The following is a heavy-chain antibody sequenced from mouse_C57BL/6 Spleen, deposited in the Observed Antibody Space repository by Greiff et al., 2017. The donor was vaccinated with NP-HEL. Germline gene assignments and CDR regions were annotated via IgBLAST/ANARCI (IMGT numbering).Heavy chain of an antibody. CDR3: AREIYDGYYVGFAY. D-gene: IGHD2-3*01. CDR1: GFTFSSYA. Sequence: DVMLVESGGGLVKPGGSLKLSCAASGFTFSSYAMSWVRQTPEKRLEWVATISDGGSYTYYPDNVKGRFTISRDNAKNNLYLQMSHLKSEDTAMYYCAREIYDGYYVGFAYWGQGTLVTVSA. V-gene: IGHV5-4*01. CDR2: ISDGGSYT. J-gene: IGHJ3*01.